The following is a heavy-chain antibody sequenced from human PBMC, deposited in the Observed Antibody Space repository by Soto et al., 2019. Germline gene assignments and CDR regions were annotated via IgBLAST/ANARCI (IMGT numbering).Heavy chain of an antibody. D-gene: IGHD3-3*01. CDR3: TRDAYYDFWSGYSAYYYYYMDV. Sequence: GGSLRLSCAASGFTFSSYWMHWVRQAPGKGLVWVSRINGDGSSTTHADSVRGRFTISRDKTKNTLYLQMNSLRAEDTAGYYCTRDAYYDFWSGYSAYYYYYMDVWGKGTTVTVSS. CDR2: INGDGSST. V-gene: IGHV3-74*01. J-gene: IGHJ6*03. CDR1: GFTFSSYW.